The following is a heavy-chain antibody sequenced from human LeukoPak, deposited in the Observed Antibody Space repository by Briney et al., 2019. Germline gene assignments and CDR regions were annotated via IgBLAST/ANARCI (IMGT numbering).Heavy chain of an antibody. CDR2: IYHSGST. V-gene: IGHV4-4*02. CDR1: GGSISSSNW. J-gene: IGHJ4*02. Sequence: SETLSLTCAVSGGSISSSNWWSWVRQPPGKGLEWIGEIYHSGSTNYNPSLKSRVTISVDTSKNQFSLKLSSVTAADTAVYYCARDQGDYGLDYWGQGTLVTVSS. CDR3: ARDQGDYGLDY. D-gene: IGHD4-17*01.